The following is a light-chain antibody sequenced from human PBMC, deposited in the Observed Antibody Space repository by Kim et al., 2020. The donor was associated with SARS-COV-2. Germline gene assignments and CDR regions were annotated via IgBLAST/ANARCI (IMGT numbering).Light chain of an antibody. J-gene: IGKJ2*01. Sequence: SLSPGESATLSGRASQSVSSNYLAWYQQKPGQAPRLLIYGASSRATGIPDRFSGSGSGTDFTLTISSLEPEDFAVYYCQQYGSSSTFGQGTKLEI. CDR2: GAS. CDR1: QSVSSNY. CDR3: QQYGSSST. V-gene: IGKV3-20*01.